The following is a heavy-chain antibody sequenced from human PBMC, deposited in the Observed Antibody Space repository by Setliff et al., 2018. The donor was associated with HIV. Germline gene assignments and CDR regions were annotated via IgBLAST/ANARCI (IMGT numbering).Heavy chain of an antibody. J-gene: IGHJ5*02. V-gene: IGHV3-73*01. CDR1: GFTFSGSA. CDR3: AVSPDGDCATTECANWFDP. CDR2: IRSKADSYAT. D-gene: IGHD4-17*01. Sequence: GGSLRLSCAASGFTFSGSAMHWVRQASGKGLEWVARIRSKADSYATAYAASVKGRFTISRDDSQNTAYLQMNSLRTEDTAVYFCAVSPDGDCATTECANWFDPWGQGTQVTVSS.